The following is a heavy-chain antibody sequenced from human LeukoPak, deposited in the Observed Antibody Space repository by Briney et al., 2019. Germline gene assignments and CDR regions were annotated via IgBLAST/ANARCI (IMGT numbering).Heavy chain of an antibody. CDR1: RGPISSHY. V-gene: IGHV4-59*08. J-gene: IGHJ5*02. CDR3: ARHYGP. D-gene: IGHD4-17*01. CDR2: VSFSGTT. Sequence: KPSETLSLTCTVSRGPISSHYWSWIRQPPGKGLEWIGYVSFSGTTKYSPSLNSRVTISRDTSKNQFSLRVNSVTAADTAVYYCARHYGPWGQGTLVTVSS.